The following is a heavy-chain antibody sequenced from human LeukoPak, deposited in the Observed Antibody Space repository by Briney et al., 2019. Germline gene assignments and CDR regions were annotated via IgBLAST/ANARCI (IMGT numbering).Heavy chain of an antibody. CDR3: AKLMGLTAMVVGFDY. J-gene: IGHJ4*02. V-gene: IGHV3-30*02. D-gene: IGHD5-18*01. Sequence: GGSLRLSCAESGFTFSSYGMHWVRQAPGKGLEGVAYIRYDGSNKYYEDSMKGRFTISRDNSKNTLYLQMNSLRAEDTAVYYCAKLMGLTAMVVGFDYWGQGTLVTVSS. CDR2: IRYDGSNK. CDR1: GFTFSSYG.